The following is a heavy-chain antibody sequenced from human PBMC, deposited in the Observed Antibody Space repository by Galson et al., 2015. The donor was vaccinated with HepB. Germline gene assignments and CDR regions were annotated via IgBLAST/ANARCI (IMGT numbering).Heavy chain of an antibody. CDR2: ISAYNGNT. J-gene: IGHJ6*02. D-gene: IGHD2-2*01. Sequence: SVKVSCKASGYTFTSYGISWVRQAPGQGLEWMGWISAYNGNTNYAQKLQGRVTMTRDTSTSTVYMELSSLRSEDTAVYYCASVSGCSSTSCYEMNPEGYYYYGMDVWGQGTTVTVSS. CDR3: ASVSGCSSTSCYEMNPEGYYYYGMDV. CDR1: GYTFTSYG. V-gene: IGHV1-18*04.